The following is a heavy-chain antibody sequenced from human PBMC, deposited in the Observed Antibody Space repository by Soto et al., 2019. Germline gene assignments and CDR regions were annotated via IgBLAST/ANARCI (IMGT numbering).Heavy chain of an antibody. CDR2: IHRKGKDM. CDR1: GFTLSDYS. D-gene: IGHD6-13*01. V-gene: IGHV3-21*01. J-gene: IGHJ4*02. Sequence: EVQLVESGGGLVKPGGSLRLSCAASGFTLSDYSMNWVRQAPGKGLEWVSSIHRKGKDMFYGDSVKGRFTISRDSASNSVHLQMNGLRAEDTAVYYCAREKGQQMPLDYWGQGTLVTVSS. CDR3: AREKGQQMPLDY.